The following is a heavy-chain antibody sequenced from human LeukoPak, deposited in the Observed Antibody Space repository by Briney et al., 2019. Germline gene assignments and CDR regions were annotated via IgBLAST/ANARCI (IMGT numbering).Heavy chain of an antibody. D-gene: IGHD6-13*01. J-gene: IGHJ5*02. CDR2: INHSGST. CDR3: ARGRSWYGDWFDP. CDR1: GGSFSGYY. Sequence: PSETLSLTCAVYGGSFSGYYWSWIRQPPGRGLEWMGEINHSGSTNSNPSLKSRVTISVDTSKNPFSLKLSSVTAADTAVYYCARGRSWYGDWFDPWGQGTLVTVSS. V-gene: IGHV4-34*01.